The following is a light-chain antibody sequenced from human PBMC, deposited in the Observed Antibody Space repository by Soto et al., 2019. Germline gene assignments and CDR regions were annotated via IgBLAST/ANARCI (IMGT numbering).Light chain of an antibody. CDR2: AVS. Sequence: DIQMTQSPSSLSASVGDRITITCRASQSIGSYLNWYQHKPWRAPKFLIYAVSTLQSWVPSRFNGRGSGTDFTLTISSLQPEDFAEYSCQHSYSSPCTFGQGTKVEIK. CDR3: QHSYSSPCT. V-gene: IGKV1-39*01. J-gene: IGKJ1*01. CDR1: QSIGSY.